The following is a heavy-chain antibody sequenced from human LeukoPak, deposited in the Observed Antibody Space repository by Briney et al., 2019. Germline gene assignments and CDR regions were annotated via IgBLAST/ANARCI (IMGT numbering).Heavy chain of an antibody. CDR1: RFQFSSYA. CDR3: AKEGRSLQTY. J-gene: IGHJ4*02. CDR2: IKEDGTET. Sequence: GGSLRLSCVASRFQFSSYAMSWVRQAPGKGLEWVANIKEDGTETYYVDSVKGRFTISRDNAKNSLYLQMNSLRVEDTAVYYCAKEGRSLQTYWGQGTLVTVSS. D-gene: IGHD5-24*01. V-gene: IGHV3-7*03.